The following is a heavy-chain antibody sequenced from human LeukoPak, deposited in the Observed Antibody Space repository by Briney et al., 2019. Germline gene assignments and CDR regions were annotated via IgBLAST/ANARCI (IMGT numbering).Heavy chain of an antibody. Sequence: ASVTVSCTASGYTFTSYGISWVRQAPGQGLEWMGWISAYNGNTNYAQKLQGRVTMTTDTSTSTAYMELRSLRSDDTAVYYCARARPYSYGSKYYYYGMDVWGQGTTVTVSS. D-gene: IGHD5-18*01. CDR1: GYTFTSYG. CDR3: ARARPYSYGSKYYYYGMDV. CDR2: ISAYNGNT. V-gene: IGHV1-18*01. J-gene: IGHJ6*02.